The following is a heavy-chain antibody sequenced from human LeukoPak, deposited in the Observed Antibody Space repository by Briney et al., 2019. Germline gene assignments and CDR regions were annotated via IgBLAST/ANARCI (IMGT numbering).Heavy chain of an antibody. CDR2: ISVSGGST. V-gene: IGHV3-23*01. J-gene: IGHJ4*02. Sequence: GGSLRLSCVASGFTFSSSAMGWVRQAPGKGLEWVSGISVSGGSTYYADSVKGRFTFSRDNSKNTLYLQMNSLRAEDTAVYYCASGYSSGRDPFDYWGQGTLVTVSS. D-gene: IGHD6-19*01. CDR1: GFTFSSSA. CDR3: ASGYSSGRDPFDY.